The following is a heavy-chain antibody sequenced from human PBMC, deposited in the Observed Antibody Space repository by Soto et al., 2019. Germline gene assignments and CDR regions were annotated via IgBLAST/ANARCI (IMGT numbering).Heavy chain of an antibody. CDR1: GFTFSSNA. Sequence: QVQLVESGGGVVQPGRSLRLSCAASGFTFSSNAMHWVRQAPGKGLEWVAVISYDGSNKYYADSVKGRFTISRDNSKNTQYLQMNSLRAEDTAVYYCARVGMGGYCSGGSCYLGYWGQGTLVTVSS. V-gene: IGHV3-30-3*01. D-gene: IGHD2-15*01. J-gene: IGHJ4*02. CDR2: ISYDGSNK. CDR3: ARVGMGGYCSGGSCYLGY.